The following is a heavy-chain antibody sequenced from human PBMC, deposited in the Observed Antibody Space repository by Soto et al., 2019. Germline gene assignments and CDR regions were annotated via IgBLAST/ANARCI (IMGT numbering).Heavy chain of an antibody. D-gene: IGHD3-22*01. J-gene: IGHJ3*02. CDR2: ISAYNGNT. CDR3: ARDQDPMIVVVIGSAFDI. CDR1: GYTFTSYG. Sequence: GASVKVSCKASGYTFTSYGISWVRQAPGQGLEWMGWISAYNGNTNYAQKLQGRVTMTTDTSTSTAYMELRSLRSDDTAVYYCARDQDPMIVVVIGSAFDIRGQGTMVTVSS. V-gene: IGHV1-18*04.